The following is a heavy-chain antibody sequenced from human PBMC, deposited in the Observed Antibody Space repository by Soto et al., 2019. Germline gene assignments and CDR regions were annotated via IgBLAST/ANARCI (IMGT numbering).Heavy chain of an antibody. CDR3: ARRAPRNWGSREAYFDY. D-gene: IGHD7-27*01. CDR1: GGSISSSSYY. V-gene: IGHV4-39*01. Sequence: SETLSLTCTVSGGSISSSSYYWGWIRQPPGKGLEWIGSIYYSGSTYYNPSLKSRVTISVDTSKNQFSLKLSSVTAADTAVYYCARRAPRNWGSREAYFDYWGQGTLVTVSS. CDR2: IYYSGST. J-gene: IGHJ4*02.